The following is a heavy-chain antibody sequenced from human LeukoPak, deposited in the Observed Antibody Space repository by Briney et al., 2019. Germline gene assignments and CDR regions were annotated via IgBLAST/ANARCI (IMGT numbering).Heavy chain of an antibody. V-gene: IGHV4-59*08. Sequence: TSETLSLSCPVSGGSISSYYWSWIWQPPGKGLEWIGYIYYSGSTNYNPSLKSRVTISVDTSKNQFSLNLISVTAADTAVYYCARASSYTGHLGWWGQETLVTVSS. CDR3: ARASSYTGHLGW. J-gene: IGHJ4*02. CDR2: IYYSGST. D-gene: IGHD2-2*01. CDR1: GGSISSYY.